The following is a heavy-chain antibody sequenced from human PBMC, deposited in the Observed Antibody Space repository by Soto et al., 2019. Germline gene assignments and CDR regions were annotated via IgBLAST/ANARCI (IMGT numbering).Heavy chain of an antibody. CDR1: GGSFSSDSFI. CDR2: INYIGTT. V-gene: IGHV4-31*03. CDR3: ARDNKWEGMDV. Sequence: NPSETLSLTGSVSGGSFSSDSFIWSWVRQFPGKGLEWIGYINYIGTTYYNPSLRSRINMSVDTSKNQFSLNLSSVTAADTAVYYCARDNKWEGMDVLGQGTTVTFSS. D-gene: IGHD1-26*01. J-gene: IGHJ6*02.